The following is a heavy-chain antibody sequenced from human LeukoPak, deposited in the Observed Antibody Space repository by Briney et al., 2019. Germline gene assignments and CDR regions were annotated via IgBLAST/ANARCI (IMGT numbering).Heavy chain of an antibody. Sequence: SETLSLTCAVYGGSFSGYYWSWIRQPPGKGLEWIGEINHSGSTNYNPSLKSRVTISVDTSKNQFSLKLSSVTAADTAVYYCAGGASRNWFDPWGQGTLVTVSS. V-gene: IGHV4-34*01. CDR3: AGGASRNWFDP. CDR2: INHSGST. J-gene: IGHJ5*02. CDR1: GGSFSGYY.